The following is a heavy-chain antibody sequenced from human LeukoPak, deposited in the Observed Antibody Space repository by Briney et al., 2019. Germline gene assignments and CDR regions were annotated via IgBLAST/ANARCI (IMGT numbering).Heavy chain of an antibody. V-gene: IGHV1-46*01. Sequence: ASVKVSCKASGYTFTSYYMHWVRQAPGQGLEWMGIINPSGGSTNYAQKFQGRVTMTRDTSTSTVYMELSSLRSEDTAVYYCARASSKEMATIGFDYWGQGTLVTVS. CDR3: ARASSKEMATIGFDY. J-gene: IGHJ4*02. CDR2: INPSGGST. CDR1: GYTFTSYY. D-gene: IGHD5-24*01.